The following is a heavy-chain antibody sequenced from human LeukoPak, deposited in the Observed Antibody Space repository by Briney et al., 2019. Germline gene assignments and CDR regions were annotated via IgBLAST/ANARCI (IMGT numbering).Heavy chain of an antibody. J-gene: IGHJ1*01. V-gene: IGHV3-9*01. CDR3: AKDWLRRSYYDSSGYQGYFQH. Sequence: LAGGSLRLSCAASGFTFDDYAMRWVRQAPGKGLEWVSGISWNSGSIGYADSVKGRFTISRDNSKNTLYLQMNSLRAEDTAVYYCAKDWLRRSYYDSSGYQGYFQHWGQGTLVTVSS. CDR1: GFTFDDYA. D-gene: IGHD3-22*01. CDR2: ISWNSGSI.